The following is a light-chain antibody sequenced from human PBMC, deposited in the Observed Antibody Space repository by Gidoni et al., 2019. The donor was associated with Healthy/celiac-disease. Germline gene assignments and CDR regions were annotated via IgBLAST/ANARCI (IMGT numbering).Light chain of an antibody. CDR1: QSVSSN. CDR2: GAS. V-gene: IGKV3-15*01. J-gene: IGKJ2*01. Sequence: EIVMTQSPATLSVSPGERATHSCRASQSVSSNLAWYQQKPGNAPRLLIYGASTRATGIPARFSGSGSGTEFTLTISSLQSEDFAVYYCQQYNNWPPGMYTFGQXTKLEIK. CDR3: QQYNNWPPGMYT.